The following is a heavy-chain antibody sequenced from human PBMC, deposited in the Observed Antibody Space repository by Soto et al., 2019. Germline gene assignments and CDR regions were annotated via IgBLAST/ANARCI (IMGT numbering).Heavy chain of an antibody. J-gene: IGHJ4*02. CDR1: GYTFTSYE. D-gene: IGHD3-10*01. CDR3: ARGALLWFGELFR. V-gene: IGHV1-8*01. CDR2: MNPNSGDT. Sequence: QVQLVQSGAEVKKPGASVKVSCKASGYTFTSYEINWVRQATGQGLEWMGWMNPNSGDTGYAQQFQGRVTMPRNTSISTAYRELSSLRSEDTAVYYCARGALLWFGELFRRGQGPLVSVSS.